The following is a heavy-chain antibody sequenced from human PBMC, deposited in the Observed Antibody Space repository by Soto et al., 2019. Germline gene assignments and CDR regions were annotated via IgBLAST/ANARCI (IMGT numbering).Heavy chain of an antibody. Sequence: RGESLKISFKGSGYSFTSYLIRWVRQMPVKGLEWMGIIYPGDSDTRYSPSFQGQVTISADKSISTAYLQWSSLKASDTAMYYCARSSDRSSSHDAFDILGQGTMVT. D-gene: IGHD6-6*01. V-gene: IGHV5-51*01. J-gene: IGHJ3*02. CDR3: ARSSDRSSSHDAFDI. CDR1: GYSFTSYL. CDR2: IYPGDSDT.